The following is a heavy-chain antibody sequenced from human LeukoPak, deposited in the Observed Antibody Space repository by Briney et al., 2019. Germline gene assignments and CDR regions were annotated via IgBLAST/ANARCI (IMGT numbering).Heavy chain of an antibody. J-gene: IGHJ4*02. Sequence: SETLSLTCTVSGGSVSSGSYYWSWMRQPPGKGLEWIGYIYYSGSTTYNPSLKSRVTISVDTSKNKFSLKLSSVTAADTAVYYCARVPISTTARGYFDYWGQGTVVTLSS. CDR3: ARVPISTTARGYFDY. CDR2: IYYSGST. CDR1: GGSVSSGSYY. D-gene: IGHD4-17*01. V-gene: IGHV4-61*01.